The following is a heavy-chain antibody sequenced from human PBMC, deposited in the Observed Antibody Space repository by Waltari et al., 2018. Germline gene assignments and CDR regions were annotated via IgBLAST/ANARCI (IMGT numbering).Heavy chain of an antibody. D-gene: IGHD2-2*01. CDR1: GGSISGNY. Sequence: QVQLQESGPGLVKPSETLSLTCIVSGGSISGNYWTWIRQPAGKGLEWIGRIYSSGSTNYKPSLRSRVAMSIDTSKSQFSLKLTSVTAADTAVYYCARPKWRTSWKMGEFDPWGQGTLVTVSS. V-gene: IGHV4-4*07. J-gene: IGHJ5*02. CDR3: ARPKWRTSWKMGEFDP. CDR2: IYSSGST.